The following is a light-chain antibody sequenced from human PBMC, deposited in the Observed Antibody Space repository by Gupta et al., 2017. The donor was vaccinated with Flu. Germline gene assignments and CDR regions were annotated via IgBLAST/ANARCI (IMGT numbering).Light chain of an antibody. J-gene: IGLJ2*01. Sequence: SYGLTQPPSVSAAPGQTATLTCGGNDIGSKSVHWYQQKPGQVPVLVVYSDSGRPSGIPERLSGSNSENTATLTISRVEAGDEADYYCQVWDGSTDHPVFGGGTTLTVL. V-gene: IGLV3-21*02. CDR1: DIGSKS. CDR3: QVWDGSTDHPV. CDR2: SDS.